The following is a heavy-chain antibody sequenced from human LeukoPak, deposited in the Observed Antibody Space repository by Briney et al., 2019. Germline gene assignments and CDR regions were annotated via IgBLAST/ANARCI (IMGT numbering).Heavy chain of an antibody. CDR2: INHSGST. J-gene: IGHJ5*02. V-gene: IGHV4-34*01. CDR3: AGDQESGSYVNWFDP. Sequence: SETLSLTCAVYGGSFSGYYWSWIRQPPGKGLEWIGEINHSGSTNYNPSLKSRVTISVDTSKNQFSLKLSSVTAADTAVYYCAGDQESGSYVNWFDPWGQGTLVTVSS. CDR1: GGSFSGYY. D-gene: IGHD3-10*01.